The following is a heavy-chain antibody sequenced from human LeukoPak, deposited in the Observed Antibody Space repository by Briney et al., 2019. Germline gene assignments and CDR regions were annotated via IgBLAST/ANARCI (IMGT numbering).Heavy chain of an antibody. V-gene: IGHV4-34*01. D-gene: IGHD5-18*01. J-gene: IGHJ4*02. CDR1: GGSFSGYY. CDR3: ARVQLWPVDY. Sequence: SSETLSLTCAVYGGSFSGYYWSWIRQPSGKGLEWIGEINHSGSTNYNPSLKSRVTISVDTSKNQFSLKLSSVTAADTAVYYCARVQLWPVDYWGQGTLVTVSS. CDR2: INHSGST.